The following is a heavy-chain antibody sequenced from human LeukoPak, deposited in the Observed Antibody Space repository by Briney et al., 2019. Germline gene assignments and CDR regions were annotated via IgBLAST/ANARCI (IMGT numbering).Heavy chain of an antibody. J-gene: IGHJ4*02. CDR1: GGSISRGGYY. D-gene: IGHD3-22*01. CDR3: ARVEDSSGYYGGVTDY. CDR2: IYYSGST. V-gene: IGHV4-31*03. Sequence: PSETLSLTCTVSGGSISRGGYYWRWIRQHPGEGPLRIVYIYYSGSTYYNPSLKSRVTISVDTSKNQFSLKLSSVTAADTAVYYCARVEDSSGYYGGVTDYWGQGTLVTVSS.